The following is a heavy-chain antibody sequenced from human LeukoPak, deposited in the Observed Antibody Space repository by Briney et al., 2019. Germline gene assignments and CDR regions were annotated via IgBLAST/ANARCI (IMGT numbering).Heavy chain of an antibody. J-gene: IGHJ4*02. Sequence: GGSLRLSCAASGFTFSDYWMHWVRQAPGKGLEWVANIKQDGSAKYYVDSVKGRFTISRDNAKNSLYLQMNSLRADDTAVYYCARGNTGTGDYWGQGTLVTVSS. CDR3: ARGNTGTGDY. V-gene: IGHV3-7*03. D-gene: IGHD1/OR15-1a*01. CDR2: IKQDGSAK. CDR1: GFTFSDYW.